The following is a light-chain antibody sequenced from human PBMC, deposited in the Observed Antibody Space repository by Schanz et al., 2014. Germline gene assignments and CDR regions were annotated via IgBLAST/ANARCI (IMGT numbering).Light chain of an antibody. CDR2: DAS. V-gene: IGKV3-11*01. CDR1: QSVSSH. J-gene: IGKJ4*01. CDR3: QQYNNWPPLT. Sequence: EIVLTQSPATLSLSPGERATLSCRASQSVSSHLAWYQQKPGQAPSLLIYDASHRATGIPARFSGSGSGTDFTLTISSLEPEDFAVYYCQQYNNWPPLTFGGGTKVEIK.